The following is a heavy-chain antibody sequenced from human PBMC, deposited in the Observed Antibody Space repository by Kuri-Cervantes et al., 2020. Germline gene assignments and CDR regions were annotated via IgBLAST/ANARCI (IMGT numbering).Heavy chain of an antibody. CDR3: AGRARSNLIDY. V-gene: IGHV4-34*01. J-gene: IGHJ4*02. CDR1: GGSFSGYY. CDR2: INHSGST. Sequence: SETLSLTCAVYGGSFSGYYWSWIRQPPGKGLEWIGEINHSGSTNYNPSLKSRVTISVDTSKNQLSLKLSSVTAADTAVYYCAGRARSNLIDYWGQGTLVTVSS. D-gene: IGHD1-14*01.